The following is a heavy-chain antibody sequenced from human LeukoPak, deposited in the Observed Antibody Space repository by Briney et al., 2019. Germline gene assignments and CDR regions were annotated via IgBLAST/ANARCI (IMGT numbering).Heavy chain of an antibody. CDR2: ITASGTAM. CDR1: GFTFSSYS. V-gene: IGHV3-48*02. D-gene: IGHD1-26*01. CDR3: ASSGSYRFDY. J-gene: IGHJ4*02. Sequence: GGSLRLSCAASGFTFSSYSMNWVRQAPGKGLEWVSHITASGTAMFYADSVKGRLTISRDNTKNSLYLQMNSLRDEDTAVYYCASSGSYRFDYWGQGTLVTVSS.